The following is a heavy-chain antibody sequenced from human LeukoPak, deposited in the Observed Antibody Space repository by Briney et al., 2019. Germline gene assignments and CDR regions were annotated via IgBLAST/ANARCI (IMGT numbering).Heavy chain of an antibody. J-gene: IGHJ4*02. D-gene: IGHD5-18*01. CDR2: INPNSGDT. Sequence: ASVKVSCKASGYTFTDYYIRWARQAPGQGLEWMGWINPNSGDTKYTQEFRGRVTMTRDTSSSTAYMELTSLRSDDTAVFYCARGDRYSYGPGDWGQGTLVTVSS. V-gene: IGHV1-2*02. CDR1: GYTFTDYY. CDR3: ARGDRYSYGPGD.